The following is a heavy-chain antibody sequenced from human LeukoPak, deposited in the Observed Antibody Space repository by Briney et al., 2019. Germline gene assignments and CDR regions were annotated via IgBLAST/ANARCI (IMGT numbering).Heavy chain of an antibody. J-gene: IGHJ4*02. CDR3: AREGILTGYYTYFDY. CDR2: IKQDGSEK. CDR1: GFTFSSYW. Sequence: GGSLRLSCAASGFTFSSYWLSWVRQAPGKGLEWVANIKQDGSEKYYVDSVKGRFTLSRDNAKNSLYLQMNSLRAEDTAVYYCAREGILTGYYTYFDYWGQGTLVTVSS. D-gene: IGHD3-9*01. V-gene: IGHV3-7*01.